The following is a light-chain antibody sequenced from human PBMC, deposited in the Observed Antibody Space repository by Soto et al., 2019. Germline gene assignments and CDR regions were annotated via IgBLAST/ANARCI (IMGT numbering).Light chain of an antibody. CDR2: EVS. V-gene: IGLV2-14*01. J-gene: IGLJ1*01. Sequence: QSVLTQPASVSGSPGQSITISCTGTSSDVGNYKYVSWYQQHPGKAPKLMIYEVSNRPSGVSNRFSGSKSGNTASLTISGLQAEDETDYYCAAWDDSLNGEIFGTGTKVT. CDR1: SSDVGNYKY. CDR3: AAWDDSLNGEI.